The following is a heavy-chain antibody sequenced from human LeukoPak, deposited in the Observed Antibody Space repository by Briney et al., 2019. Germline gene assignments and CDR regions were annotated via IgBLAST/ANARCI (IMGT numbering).Heavy chain of an antibody. CDR3: ARTTTTFDD. V-gene: IGHV4-59*01. J-gene: IGHJ4*01. CDR1: GGSINSYY. CDR2: VSDTGST. D-gene: IGHD4-11*01. Sequence: PSETLSLTCTVSGGSINSYYWSWSRQPPGKGLEWIGYVSDTGSTNYNPSLKSRVTISVDTAKNQFYLKLTSVTAADTAVYYCARTTTTFDDWGHGTLGTVSS.